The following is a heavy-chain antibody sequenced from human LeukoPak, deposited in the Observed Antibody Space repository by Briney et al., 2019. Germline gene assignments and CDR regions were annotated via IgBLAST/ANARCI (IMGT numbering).Heavy chain of an antibody. CDR1: GGSISSYY. Sequence: PSETLSLTCTVSGGSISSYYWSWIRQPPGKGLEWIGYIYYSGNSNYNPSLNSRVTISVDTSKNQFSLRLSSVTAADTAIYYCARDLGYCSTVSCYAWFDPWGQGTLVTVSS. CDR2: IYYSGNS. J-gene: IGHJ5*02. V-gene: IGHV4-59*01. D-gene: IGHD2-2*01. CDR3: ARDLGYCSTVSCYAWFDP.